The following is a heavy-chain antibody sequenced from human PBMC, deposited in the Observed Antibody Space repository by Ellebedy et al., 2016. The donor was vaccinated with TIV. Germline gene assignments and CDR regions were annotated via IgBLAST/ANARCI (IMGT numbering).Heavy chain of an antibody. CDR2: INTDNGNT. D-gene: IGHD3-10*01. J-gene: IGHJ4*02. CDR3: ARAHYGSGSYSHFDY. Sequence: ASVKVSCKASGYTFTGYSLHWVRQAPGHRLEWMGWINTDNGNTKYSQKFQGRVTFARDTSATTAYMELSSLRSEDTALYYCARAHYGSGSYSHFDYWGQGTLVTVSS. CDR1: GYTFTGYS. V-gene: IGHV1-3*04.